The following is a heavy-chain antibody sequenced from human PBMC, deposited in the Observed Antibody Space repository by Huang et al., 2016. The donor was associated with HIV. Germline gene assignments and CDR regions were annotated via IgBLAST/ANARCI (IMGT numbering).Heavy chain of an antibody. CDR1: GYTFSSHA. CDR2: INGGNGDT. Sequence: QVQLVQSGAEVKKPGTSVKVSCKTSGYTFSSHALHWLRQAPGQRPEWMGGINGGNGDTKYSQKFQGGVTITSDTSANIGYMELNSLLSEDTAVYYCARDPLDIRRHFDFWGQGSLVTVSS. D-gene: IGHD3-3*01. CDR3: ARDPLDIRRHFDF. J-gene: IGHJ4*02. V-gene: IGHV1-3*01.